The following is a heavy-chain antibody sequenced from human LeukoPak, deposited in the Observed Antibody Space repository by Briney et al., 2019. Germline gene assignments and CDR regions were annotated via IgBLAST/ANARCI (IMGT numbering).Heavy chain of an antibody. CDR3: AGGRSVREASPPSAD. CDR2: INPNSGVT. V-gene: IGHV1-2*02. CDR1: GYTFTDYY. J-gene: IGHJ4*02. Sequence: ASVKVSCKASGYTFTDYYMHWVRQAPGQGLEWMGWINPNSGVTQYLQKFQGRVAMTRDTSISTAYMDLSRLTSDDTAVYYCAGGRSVREASPPSADWGQGTLVTVSS. D-gene: IGHD3-16*01.